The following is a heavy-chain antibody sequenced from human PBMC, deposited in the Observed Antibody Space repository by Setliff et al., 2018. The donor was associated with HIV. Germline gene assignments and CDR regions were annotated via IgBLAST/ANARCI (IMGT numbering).Heavy chain of an antibody. CDR2: MNPNSGNT. V-gene: IGHV1-8*02. D-gene: IGHD3-3*01. CDR1: GYTFTTYD. Sequence: ASVKVSCKASGYTFTTYDINWVRQATGQGLEWMGWMNPNSGNTGYAERFQGRVTMTRDTSISTVYMELTSLRSEDMAVYYCARDLGSITLFGVVIQGAFDIWGQGTMVTVSS. CDR3: ARDLGSITLFGVVIQGAFDI. J-gene: IGHJ3*02.